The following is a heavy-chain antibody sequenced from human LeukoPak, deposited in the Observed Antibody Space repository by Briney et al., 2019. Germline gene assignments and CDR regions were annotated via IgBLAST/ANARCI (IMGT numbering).Heavy chain of an antibody. CDR3: ARAVGATGRIDY. CDR2: IYYSGST. CDR1: GGSISSYY. V-gene: IGHV4-59*01. D-gene: IGHD1-26*01. J-gene: IGHJ4*02. Sequence: SETLSLTCTVSGGSISSYYWSWIRQPPGKGLEWIGYIYYSGSTNYNPSLKSRVTISVDTSKNQFSLKLSSVTAADTAVYYCARAVGATGRIDYWGQGTLVTVS.